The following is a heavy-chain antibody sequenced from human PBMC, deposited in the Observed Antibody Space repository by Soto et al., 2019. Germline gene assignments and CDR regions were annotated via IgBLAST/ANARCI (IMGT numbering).Heavy chain of an antibody. CDR3: ARVPYYYGSGSYIMDV. D-gene: IGHD3-10*01. J-gene: IGHJ6*02. Sequence: GGSLRLSCAASGFTFSSYAMHWVRQAPGKGLEWVAVISYDGSNKYYADSVKGRFTISRDSSKNTLYLQMNSLRAEDTAVYYCARVPYYYGSGSYIMDVWGQGTTVTV. V-gene: IGHV3-30-3*01. CDR1: GFTFSSYA. CDR2: ISYDGSNK.